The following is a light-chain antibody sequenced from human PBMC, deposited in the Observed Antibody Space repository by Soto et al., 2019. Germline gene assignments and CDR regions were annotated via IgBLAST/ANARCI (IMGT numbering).Light chain of an antibody. CDR3: QQYGSSTWT. J-gene: IGKJ1*01. CDR2: GAS. V-gene: IGKV3-20*01. CDR1: QSVRSSY. Sequence: EIVLRKSPGTLSLCPGERATLSCRASQSVRSSYLAWYQQKPGQAPRLLIYGASSRATGIPDRFSGRGSGTDFTPTISRLEPEDFAVSYCQQYGSSTWTCAQGTKVDIK.